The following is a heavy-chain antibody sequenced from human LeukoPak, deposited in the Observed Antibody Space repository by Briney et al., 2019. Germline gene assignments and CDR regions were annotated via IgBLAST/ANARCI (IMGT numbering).Heavy chain of an antibody. CDR2: FGNSA. CDR3: ARAQRYDFWSGEYGMDV. V-gene: IGHV3-23*01. D-gene: IGHD3-3*01. Sequence: GGSLRLSCAASGFTFSRYAMSWVRQAPGKGLEWVSTFGNSAHYADSVKGRFTISRDNSKNTLYLQMNSLRAEDTAVYYCARAQRYDFWSGEYGMDVWGQGTTVTVSS. CDR1: GFTFSRYA. J-gene: IGHJ6*02.